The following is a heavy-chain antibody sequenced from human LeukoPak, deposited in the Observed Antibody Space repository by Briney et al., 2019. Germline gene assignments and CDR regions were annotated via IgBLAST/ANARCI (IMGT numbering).Heavy chain of an antibody. V-gene: IGHV1-46*01. Sequence: ASVEVSCKASGYTFTSNYMHWVRQAPGQGLEWMGVIAPSSGTTSYAQKFQGRVTMTRDTSTSTLYMELSSLTSEDTAVYYCARDAGYSSGWTDYYYYYYGMDVWGQGTTVTVSS. D-gene: IGHD6-19*01. CDR1: GYTFTSNY. CDR3: ARDAGYSSGWTDYYYYYYGMDV. CDR2: IAPSSGTT. J-gene: IGHJ6*02.